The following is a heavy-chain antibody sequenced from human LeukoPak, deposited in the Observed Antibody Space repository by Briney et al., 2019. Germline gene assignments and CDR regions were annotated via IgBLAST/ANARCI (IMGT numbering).Heavy chain of an antibody. CDR3: ASQYIEVNYYYHMDV. J-gene: IGHJ6*03. V-gene: IGHV3-23*01. CDR1: GLTSSSYA. CDR2: INGSGVST. Sequence: PGGSLRLSCAASGLTSSSYAMAWVRQAPGKGLEWVSTINGSGVSTYYGDSVKGRFTISRDNSKSTLYLQMNSLRVEDTAVYYCASQYIEVNYYYHMDVWGTGTTVIVSS. D-gene: IGHD5-18*01.